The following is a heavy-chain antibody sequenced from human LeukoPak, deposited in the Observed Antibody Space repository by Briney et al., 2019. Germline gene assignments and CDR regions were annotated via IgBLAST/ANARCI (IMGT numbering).Heavy chain of an antibody. CDR2: ISDRGDST. CDR1: GLTFSSYA. Sequence: GGSLRLSCAASGLTFSSYAMTWVRQAPGKGLEWVSLISDRGDSTYYADSVKGRFTISRDNSKNTLYLQMNTLRAEDTAVYYCAKFSSSSNYYYGMDVWGQGTTVTVSS. D-gene: IGHD6-6*01. J-gene: IGHJ6*02. CDR3: AKFSSSSNYYYGMDV. V-gene: IGHV3-23*01.